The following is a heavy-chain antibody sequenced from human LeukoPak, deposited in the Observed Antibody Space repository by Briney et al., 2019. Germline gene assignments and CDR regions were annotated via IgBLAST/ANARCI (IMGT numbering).Heavy chain of an antibody. D-gene: IGHD3-10*01. CDR3: ARGRYYYGSGSYYPFDP. Sequence: TSETLSLTCAVYGGSFSGYYWNWIRQPPGKGLEWIGEINHSGSTNYNPSLKSRVTISVDTSKNQFSLKLSSVTAADTAVYYCARGRYYYGSGSYYPFDPWGQGTLVTVSS. J-gene: IGHJ5*02. CDR2: INHSGST. CDR1: GGSFSGYY. V-gene: IGHV4-34*01.